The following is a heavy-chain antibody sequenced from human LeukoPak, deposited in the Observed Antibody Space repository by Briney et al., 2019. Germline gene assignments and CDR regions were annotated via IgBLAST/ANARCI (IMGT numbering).Heavy chain of an antibody. Sequence: GGSLRLSCAASGFTFSSYAMHWVRQAPGKGLEWVAVISYDGSNKYYADSVKGRFTISRDNSKNTLYLQMNSLRAEDTAVYYCARAKRGYSYGYKDYWGQGTLVTVSS. CDR2: ISYDGSNK. D-gene: IGHD5-18*01. J-gene: IGHJ4*02. CDR1: GFTFSSYA. CDR3: ARAKRGYSYGYKDY. V-gene: IGHV3-30-3*01.